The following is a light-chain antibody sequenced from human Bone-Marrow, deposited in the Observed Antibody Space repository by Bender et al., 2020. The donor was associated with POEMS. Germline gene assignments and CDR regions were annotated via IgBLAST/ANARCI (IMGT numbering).Light chain of an antibody. Sequence: SFEVTQPPSVSVTPGQTASITCSGVELGDKYASWYQQKPGQSPVLVISQVTKRPSGVSNRFSGSKSGNTASLTISGLQAEDEADYYCSSFTSSTTLVVFGGGTKLTVL. CDR2: QVT. V-gene: IGLV3-1*01. CDR1: ELGDKY. J-gene: IGLJ2*01. CDR3: SSFTSSTTLVV.